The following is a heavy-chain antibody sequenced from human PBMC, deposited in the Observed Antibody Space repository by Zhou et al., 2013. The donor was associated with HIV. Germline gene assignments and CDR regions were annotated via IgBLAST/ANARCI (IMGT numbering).Heavy chain of an antibody. Sequence: EVQLVESGGGLVQPGRSLRLSCAASGFTFDDYAMHWVRQAPGKGLEWVSGISWNSGSIDYADSVKGRFTISRDNAQNSLYLQMNSLRAEDTAVYYCAKGPTVTTTNWFDPWGQGTLVTVSS. V-gene: IGHV3-9*01. D-gene: IGHD4-17*01. CDR2: ISWNSGSI. CDR1: GFTFDDYA. J-gene: IGHJ5*02. CDR3: AKGPTVTTTNWFDP.